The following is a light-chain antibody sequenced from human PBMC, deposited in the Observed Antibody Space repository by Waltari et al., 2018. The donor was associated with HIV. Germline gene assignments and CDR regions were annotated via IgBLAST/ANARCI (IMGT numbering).Light chain of an antibody. CDR1: QSVLSSSNNKNY. CDR3: QQYYSTPWT. V-gene: IGKV4-1*01. J-gene: IGKJ1*01. Sequence: DIVMTQSPDSLAVSLGERANINCKSSQSVLSSSNNKNYLAWYQQKPGQPPNVLIYWASTRESGVPDRFSGSGSGTDFTLTISSLQAEDVAVYYCQQYYSTPWTFGQGTKVESK. CDR2: WAS.